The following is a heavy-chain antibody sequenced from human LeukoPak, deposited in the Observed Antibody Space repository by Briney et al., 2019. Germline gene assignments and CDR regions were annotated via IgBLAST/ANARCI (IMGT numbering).Heavy chain of an antibody. D-gene: IGHD2-21*02. CDR1: GFTFSNAG. J-gene: IGHJ6*02. V-gene: IGHV3-15*01. CDR3: TRVTAYYDYGMDV. CDR2: IKSKSDYGTT. Sequence: GGSLRLSCAASGFTFSNAGMSWLRQAPGKGLEWVGRIKSKSDYGTTDYAAPVKGRFTISRDDSKNTLYLHMNSLKNEDTAMYYCTRVTAYYDYGMDVWGQGTTVTVSS.